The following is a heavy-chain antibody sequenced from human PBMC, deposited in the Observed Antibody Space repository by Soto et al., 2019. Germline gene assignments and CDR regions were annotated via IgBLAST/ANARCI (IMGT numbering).Heavy chain of an antibody. J-gene: IGHJ4*02. CDR3: ARVGGIVGATTHDY. CDR1: GGSISSGDYY. D-gene: IGHD1-26*01. V-gene: IGHV4-30-4*01. CDR2: IYYSGSP. Sequence: QVQLQESGPGLVKPSQTLSLTCTVSGGSISSGDYYWSWIRQPPGKGLEWIGYIYYSGSPYYNPSLNSRVTISVDTSKDPFALKLSSVTAAATAVYYCARVGGIVGATTHDYWGQGTLVTVSS.